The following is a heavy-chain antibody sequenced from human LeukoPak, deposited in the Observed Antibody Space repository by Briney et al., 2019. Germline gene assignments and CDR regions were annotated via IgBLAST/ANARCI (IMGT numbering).Heavy chain of an antibody. V-gene: IGHV1-69*05. J-gene: IGHJ5*02. CDR2: IIPIFGTA. CDR3: ARDLREYYYGSGSPEP. CDR1: GGTFSSYA. Sequence: ASVKVSCKASGGTFSSYAISWVRQAPGQGLEWMGRIIPIFGTANYAQKFQGRVTITTDESTSTAYMELSSLRSEDTAVYYCARDLREYYYGSGSPEPWGQGTLVTVSS. D-gene: IGHD3-10*01.